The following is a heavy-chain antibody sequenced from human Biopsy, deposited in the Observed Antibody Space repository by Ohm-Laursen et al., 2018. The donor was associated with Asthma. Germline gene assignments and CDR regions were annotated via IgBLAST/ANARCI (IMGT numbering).Heavy chain of an antibody. J-gene: IGHJ5*02. CDR3: ARVRKDYYDSSGLSGGWFDP. CDR1: GYTFTNYA. CDR2: INPGNGNT. D-gene: IGHD3-22*01. Sequence: GASVKVSCKASGYTFTNYAIHWVRQAPGQRPEWMGWINPGNGNTKYSQKFQGRVTITRDTSATTAYMELSSLRSEDTAVYYCARVRKDYYDSSGLSGGWFDPWGQGTLVTVSS. V-gene: IGHV1-3*01.